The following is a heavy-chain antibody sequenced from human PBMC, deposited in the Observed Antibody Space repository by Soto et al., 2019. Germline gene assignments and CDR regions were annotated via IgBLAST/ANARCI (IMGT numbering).Heavy chain of an antibody. CDR3: AGGGVRGVITRTRDYYGMDV. CDR2: IYPGDSDT. CDR1: GYTFSTYW. Sequence: PGESLKISCKGSGYTFSTYWIGWVRQLPGKGLEWVGIIYPGDSDTLYSPSLQGQVTISADKSISTAYLQWSSLKASDTAMYYCAGGGVRGVITRTRDYYGMDVWGQGTTVTVSS. D-gene: IGHD3-10*01. V-gene: IGHV5-51*01. J-gene: IGHJ6*02.